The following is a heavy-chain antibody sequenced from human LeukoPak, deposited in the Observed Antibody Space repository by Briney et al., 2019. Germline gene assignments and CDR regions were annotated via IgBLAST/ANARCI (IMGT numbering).Heavy chain of an antibody. CDR1: GYTFTSYY. Sequence: GASVKVSCKASGYTFTSYYMHWVRQAPGQGLEWMGIINPSGGSTSYAQKFQGRVTMTRDTSISTAYMELSRLRSDDTAVYYCARDRGTVTTENWFDPWGQGTLVTVSS. CDR3: ARDRGTVTTENWFDP. D-gene: IGHD4-11*01. V-gene: IGHV1-46*01. J-gene: IGHJ5*02. CDR2: INPSGGST.